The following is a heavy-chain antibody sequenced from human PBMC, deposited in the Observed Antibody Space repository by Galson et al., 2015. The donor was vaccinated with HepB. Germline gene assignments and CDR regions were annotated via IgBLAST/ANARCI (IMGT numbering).Heavy chain of an antibody. CDR1: GFTFSNYR. V-gene: IGHV3-48*04. D-gene: IGHD6-19*01. CDR3: AREGIAVAGGLDV. CDR2: ISSSSSTI. J-gene: IGHJ6*02. Sequence: SLRLSCAASGFTFSNYRMNWVRQAPGKGLEWVSYISSSSSTIYYADSVKGRFTISRDNAKKSLYLQMNSLRAEDTAVYYCAREGIAVAGGLDVWGQGTTVTVSS.